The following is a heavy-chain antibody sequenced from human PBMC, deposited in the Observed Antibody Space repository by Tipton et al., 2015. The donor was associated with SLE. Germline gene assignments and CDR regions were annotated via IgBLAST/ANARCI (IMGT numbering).Heavy chain of an antibody. Sequence: SLRLSCAASGLMFDDYAMHWVRQAPGKGLEWVSGIDWNGNDIGYADSVKGRFTISRDNASLYLQMNSLKVDDLALYYCARASGSHYGALDLWGRGTLVTVSS. V-gene: IGHV3-9*03. CDR3: ARASGSHYGALDL. CDR1: GLMFDDYA. D-gene: IGHD1-26*01. J-gene: IGHJ3*01. CDR2: IDWNGNDI.